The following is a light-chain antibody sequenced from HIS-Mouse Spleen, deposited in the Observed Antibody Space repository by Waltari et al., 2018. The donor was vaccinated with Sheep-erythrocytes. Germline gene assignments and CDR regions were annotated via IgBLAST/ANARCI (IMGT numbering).Light chain of an antibody. CDR2: AAS. CDR1: QGIRND. Sequence: AIQMTQSPSSLSASVGDRVTITCRASQGIRNDLGWYQQKPGKAPKLLIYAASSVQSGGPSRFGGSGSGTDFTLTISSLQPEDFATYYCLQDYNYPYTFGQGTKLEIK. J-gene: IGKJ2*01. CDR3: LQDYNYPYT. V-gene: IGKV1-6*01.